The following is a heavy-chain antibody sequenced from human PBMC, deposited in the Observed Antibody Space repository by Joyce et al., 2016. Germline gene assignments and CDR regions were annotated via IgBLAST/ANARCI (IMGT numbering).Heavy chain of an antibody. V-gene: IGHV3-21*01. CDR3: GRVDPTEQPIDY. J-gene: IGHJ4*02. Sequence: EVQLVESGGGLVKPGGSLSLSCAASGFALSTYTMSWVRQAPGKGLEWVSSISDNSRFIYYADSLKGRFTISRDNAKNSLYLQMNSLRAEDTAVYYCGRVDPTEQPIDYWGQGTLVTVSS. CDR2: ISDNSRFI. CDR1: GFALSTYT. D-gene: IGHD6-13*01.